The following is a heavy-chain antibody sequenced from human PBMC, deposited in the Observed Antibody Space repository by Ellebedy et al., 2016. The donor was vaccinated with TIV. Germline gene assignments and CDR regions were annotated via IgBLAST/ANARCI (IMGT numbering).Heavy chain of an antibody. Sequence: ASVKVSXXVSGYTFTRYGMSWVRQAPGQGLEWMGWIAVYSGHTKYAQKFQDRDVMTTETATSTVYMELRSLRSDDTAVYYCARSRLGGGHWYFDFWGRGTLVTVSS. CDR1: GYTFTRYG. CDR2: IAVYSGHT. CDR3: ARSRLGGGHWYFDF. V-gene: IGHV1-18*01. J-gene: IGHJ2*01. D-gene: IGHD3-10*01.